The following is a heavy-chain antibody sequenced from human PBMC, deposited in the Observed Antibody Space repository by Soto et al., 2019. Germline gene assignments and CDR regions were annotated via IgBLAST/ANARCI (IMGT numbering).Heavy chain of an antibody. Sequence: EVQLVESGGGLVQPGGSLRLSCAASGFTFSSYSMNWVRQAPGKGLEWISYISSSSNTIYYADSMKGRFTISRDNARNSLYLQRNGLRAEDTAVYYCARGGYRNFDYWGQGTLVTVSS. CDR2: ISSSSNTI. J-gene: IGHJ4*02. D-gene: IGHD5-18*01. CDR1: GFTFSSYS. V-gene: IGHV3-48*01. CDR3: ARGGYRNFDY.